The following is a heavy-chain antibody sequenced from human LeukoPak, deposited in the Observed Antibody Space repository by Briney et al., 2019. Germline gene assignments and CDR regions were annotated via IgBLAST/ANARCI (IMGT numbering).Heavy chain of an antibody. CDR1: GFTFSSYA. CDR3: AKGKDTAMVRYYFDY. J-gene: IGHJ4*02. CDR2: ISGSGGST. D-gene: IGHD5-18*01. V-gene: IGHV3-23*01. Sequence: PGGSLRLPCAASGFTFSSYAMSWVRQAPGKGLEWVSAISGSGGSTYYADSVKGRFTISRDNSKNTLYLQMNSLRAEDTAVYYCAKGKDTAMVRYYFDYWGQGTLVTVSS.